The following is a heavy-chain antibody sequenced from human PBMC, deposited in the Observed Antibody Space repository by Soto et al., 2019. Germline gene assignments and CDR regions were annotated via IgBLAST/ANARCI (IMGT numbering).Heavy chain of an antibody. CDR2: ISAYNGNT. CDR3: AYSSTPRLGYYYMDV. D-gene: IGHD6-13*01. Sequence: GASVKVSCKASGYTFTSYGISWVRQAPGQGLEWMGWISAYNGNTNYAQKLQGRVTMTTDTSTSTAYMELRSLRSGDTAVYYYAYSSTPRLGYYYMDVWGKGTTVTVSS. V-gene: IGHV1-18*01. CDR1: GYTFTSYG. J-gene: IGHJ6*03.